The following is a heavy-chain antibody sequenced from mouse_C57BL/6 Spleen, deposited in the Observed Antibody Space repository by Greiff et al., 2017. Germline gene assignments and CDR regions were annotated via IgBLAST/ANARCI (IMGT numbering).Heavy chain of an antibody. D-gene: IGHD3-2*02. CDR1: GYTFTSYW. V-gene: IGHV1-52*01. CDR2: IDPSDRET. CDR3: ARSGSSGAAY. Sequence: QVQLQQPGAELVRPGSSVKLSCKASGYTFTSYWMHWVKQRPIQGLEWIGNIDPSDRETHYNQKFKDKATLTVDKSSSTAYMQLSSLTSEDSAVYYCARSGSSGAAYWGQGTLVTVSA. J-gene: IGHJ3*01.